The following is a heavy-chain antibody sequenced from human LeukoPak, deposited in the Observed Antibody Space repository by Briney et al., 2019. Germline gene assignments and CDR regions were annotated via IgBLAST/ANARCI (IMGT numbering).Heavy chain of an antibody. CDR2: ISYTGST. V-gene: IGHV4-59*12. J-gene: IGHJ4*02. CDR3: AKGRPAAGQYYFDY. Sequence: SETLSLTCTVSGGSISRYYWSWIRQPPGKGLEWVGYISYTGSTNYNPSLKSRVTMSLDTSKNQLSLKLTSVSAADTAVYYCAKGRPAAGQYYFDYWGQGTLVTVSS. CDR1: GGSISRYY. D-gene: IGHD6-13*01.